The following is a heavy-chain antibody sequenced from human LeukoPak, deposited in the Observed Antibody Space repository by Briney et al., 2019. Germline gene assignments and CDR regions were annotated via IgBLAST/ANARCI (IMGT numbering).Heavy chain of an antibody. V-gene: IGHV4-59*11. J-gene: IGHJ5*02. CDR1: GGSISSHY. CDR2: IYYSGST. CDR3: ARGLGYSYGYGWFDP. D-gene: IGHD5-18*01. Sequence: SETLSLTCTVSGGSISSHYRSWIRQPPGKGLEWIGYIYYSGSTNYNPSLKSRVTISVDTSKNQFSLKLSSVTAADTAVYYCARGLGYSYGYGWFDPWGQGTLATVSS.